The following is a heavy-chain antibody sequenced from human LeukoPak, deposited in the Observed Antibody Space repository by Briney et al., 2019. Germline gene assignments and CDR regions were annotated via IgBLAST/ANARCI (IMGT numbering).Heavy chain of an antibody. Sequence: GGSLSLSCAASGFIIFKSWMTWVRQAPGKGLEWVAIIKQDASETYYLDSVKGRFTISRDNANNSIYLHMTRLRVEDTAVYYCAILVGEASGYHPFDIWGQGTMVTASS. CDR1: GFIIFKSW. V-gene: IGHV3-7*01. J-gene: IGHJ3*02. D-gene: IGHD3-22*01. CDR2: IKQDASET. CDR3: AILVGEASGYHPFDI.